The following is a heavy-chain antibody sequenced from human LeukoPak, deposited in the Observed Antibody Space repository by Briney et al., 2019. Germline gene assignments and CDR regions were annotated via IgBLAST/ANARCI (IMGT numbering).Heavy chain of an antibody. CDR3: ARSYCSSTSCSLMRFDY. D-gene: IGHD2-2*01. CDR1: GYTFTSYD. J-gene: IGHJ4*02. V-gene: IGHV1-8*02. Sequence: GASVKVSCKASGYTFTSYDINWVRQATGQGLEWMGWMNPNSGNTGYAQKFQGRVTMTRDTSISTANMELSRLRSDDTAVYYCARSYCSSTSCSLMRFDYWGQGTLVTVSS. CDR2: MNPNSGNT.